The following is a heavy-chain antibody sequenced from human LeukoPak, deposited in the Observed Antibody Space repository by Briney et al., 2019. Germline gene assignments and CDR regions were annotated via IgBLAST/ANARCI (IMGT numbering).Heavy chain of an antibody. D-gene: IGHD2-15*01. CDR1: GYTFTDYY. J-gene: IGHJ3*02. V-gene: IGHV1-2*02. CDR3: ARDRGSLTRDAFDI. CDR2: INPNSGGT. Sequence: ASVKVSCKASGYTFTDYYMHWVRQAPGQGLEWMGWINPNSGGTNYPQKFQGRVTMTRDTSISTAYMELSRLRSDDTAMYYCARDRGSLTRDAFDIWGQGTVVTVSA.